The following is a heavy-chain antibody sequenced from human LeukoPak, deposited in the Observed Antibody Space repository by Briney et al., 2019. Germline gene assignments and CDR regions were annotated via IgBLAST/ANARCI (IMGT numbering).Heavy chain of an antibody. CDR3: ARDLGYGDYMFGY. D-gene: IGHD4-17*01. CDR1: GGTFSSYA. Sequence: SVKVSCKASGGTFSSYAISWVRQAPGQGLEWMGGIIPIFGTANYAQKFQGRVTITADESTSTAYMELSSLRSEDTAVYYCARDLGYGDYMFGYWGQGTLVTVSS. CDR2: IIPIFGTA. V-gene: IGHV1-69*01. J-gene: IGHJ4*02.